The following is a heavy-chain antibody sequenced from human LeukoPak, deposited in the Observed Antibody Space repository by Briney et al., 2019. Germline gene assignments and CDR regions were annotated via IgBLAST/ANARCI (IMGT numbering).Heavy chain of an antibody. D-gene: IGHD3-22*01. CDR3: ASRRYYDSSGYPNWFDP. CDR1: GGSLSSGGYY. CDR2: IYYSGST. J-gene: IGHJ5*02. Sequence: PSETLSLTCAVSGGSLSSGGYYWSWIRQHPGKGLEWIGYIYYSGSTYYNPSLKSRVAISVDTSKNQFSLKLSSVTAADTAVYYCASRRYYDSSGYPNWFDPWGQGTLVTVSS. V-gene: IGHV4-31*11.